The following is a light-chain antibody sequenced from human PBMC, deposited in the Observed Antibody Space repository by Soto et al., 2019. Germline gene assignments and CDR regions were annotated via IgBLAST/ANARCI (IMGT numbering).Light chain of an antibody. CDR3: QQRSRGYT. CDR2: DAS. V-gene: IGKV3-11*01. Sequence: EIVLTQSPATLSLSPGERATLSCRASQSISSYLAWYQQKPGQAPRLLIYDASNRATGIPARFSGSGSGTDFTLTITRLESEDFAVYYRQQRSRGYTFGQGTKLELK. CDR1: QSISSY. J-gene: IGKJ2*01.